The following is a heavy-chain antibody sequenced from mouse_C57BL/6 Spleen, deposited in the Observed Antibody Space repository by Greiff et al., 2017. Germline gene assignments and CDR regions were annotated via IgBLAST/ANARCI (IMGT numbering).Heavy chain of an antibody. CDR3: ARDGAAQRAMDY. D-gene: IGHD3-2*02. V-gene: IGHV2-2*01. CDR1: GFSLTSYG. CDR2: IWSGGST. Sequence: VKLMESGPGLVQPSQSLSITCTVSGFSLTSYGVHWVRQSPGKGLEWLGVIWSGGSTDYNAAFISRLSISKDNSKSQVFFKMNSLQADETAIYYCARDGAAQRAMDYWGQGTSVTVSS. J-gene: IGHJ4*01.